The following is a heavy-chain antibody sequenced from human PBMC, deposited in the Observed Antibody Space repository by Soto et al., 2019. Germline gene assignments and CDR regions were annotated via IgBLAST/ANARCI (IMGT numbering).Heavy chain of an antibody. J-gene: IGHJ4*02. D-gene: IGHD1-26*01. CDR2: ISSRSTYT. V-gene: IGHV3-11*05. CDR1: GFTFSDYY. CDR3: ARERITELHDAHFDY. Sequence: QVQLVESGGGLVKPGGSLRLSCAASGFTFSDYYMSWIRQAPGKGLECVSYISSRSTYTNYADSVKGRFTISRDNAKNSLYLQMNSLRAEDTAVYYCARERITELHDAHFDYWGQGTLVTVTS.